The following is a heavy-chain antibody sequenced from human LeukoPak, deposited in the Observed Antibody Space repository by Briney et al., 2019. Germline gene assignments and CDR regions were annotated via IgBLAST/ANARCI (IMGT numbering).Heavy chain of an antibody. Sequence: SGTLSLTCAVSGGSISSYYWSWIRQPPGKGLEWIGYIYYSGSTNYNPSLKSRVTISVDTSKNQFSLKLSSVTAADTAVYYCARVGTMVRGVMAPSYYFDYWGQGTLVTVSS. D-gene: IGHD3-10*01. CDR3: ARVGTMVRGVMAPSYYFDY. J-gene: IGHJ4*02. V-gene: IGHV4-59*01. CDR2: IYYSGST. CDR1: GGSISSYY.